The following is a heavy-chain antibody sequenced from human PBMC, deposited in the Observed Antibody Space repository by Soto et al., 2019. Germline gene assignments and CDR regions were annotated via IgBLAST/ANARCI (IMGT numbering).Heavy chain of an antibody. J-gene: IGHJ5*02. CDR2: IYYSGNT. V-gene: IGHV4-39*07. CDR3: ARVPTP. CDR1: GGSISSSTYY. Sequence: SETLSLTCAVYGGSISSSTYYWGWIRQPPGKGLEWIGSIYYSGNTYYNPSLKSRVTISVDRSKNQFSLKLSSVTAADTAVYYCARVPTPWGQGTLVTVSS. D-gene: IGHD2-2*01.